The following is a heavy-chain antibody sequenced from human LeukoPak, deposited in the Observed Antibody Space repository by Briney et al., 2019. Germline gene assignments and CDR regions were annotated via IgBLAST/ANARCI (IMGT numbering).Heavy chain of an antibody. D-gene: IGHD2-15*01. Sequence: SETLSLTRAVYGGSFSGYYWSWIRQPPGEGLEWIGEINHSGSTNYNPSLKSRVTISVDTSKNQFSLKLSSVTAADTAVYYCARVPGRYCSGGSCYEWGQGTLVTVSS. J-gene: IGHJ4*02. V-gene: IGHV4-34*01. CDR3: ARVPGRYCSGGSCYE. CDR2: INHSGST. CDR1: GGSFSGYY.